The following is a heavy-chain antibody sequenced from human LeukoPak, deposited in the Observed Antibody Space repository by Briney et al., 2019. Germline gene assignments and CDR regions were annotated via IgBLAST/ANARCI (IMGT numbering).Heavy chain of an antibody. CDR3: ARDSAGNDY. V-gene: IGHV3-7*01. J-gene: IGHJ4*02. CDR1: GFTFSTYW. D-gene: IGHD6-13*01. Sequence: GGSLRLSCAASGFTFSTYWMSWVRQAPGKGLEWVANIKQDGSEKYYIDSVKGRFTISRDNAKNSQYLQMNSLRAEDTAMYYCARDSAGNDYWGQGTLVTVSS. CDR2: IKQDGSEK.